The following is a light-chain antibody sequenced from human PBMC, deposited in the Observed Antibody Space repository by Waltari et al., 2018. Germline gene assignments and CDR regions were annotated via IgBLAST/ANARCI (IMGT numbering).Light chain of an antibody. Sequence: EIVLTQSPAILSFSPGERATLSCRTSQSVGTYLAWYQQPPGQSPRLLIYDASYRATGIPARFSGSGSETDFTLTISSLQPEDFAVYYCQQRRNWPLTFGGGTRVEI. CDR1: QSVGTY. CDR3: QQRRNWPLT. J-gene: IGKJ4*01. CDR2: DAS. V-gene: IGKV3-11*01.